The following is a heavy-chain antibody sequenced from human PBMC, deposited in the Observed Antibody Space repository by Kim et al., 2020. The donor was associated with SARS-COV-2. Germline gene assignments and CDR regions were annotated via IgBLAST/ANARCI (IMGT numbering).Heavy chain of an antibody. CDR3: AGDYYGSGSYFAFDI. J-gene: IGHJ3*02. V-gene: IGHV1-69*01. Sequence: AQKVQGRVTITADESTSTAYMELSRLRSEDTAVYYCAGDYYGSGSYFAFDIWGQGTMVTVSS. D-gene: IGHD3-10*01.